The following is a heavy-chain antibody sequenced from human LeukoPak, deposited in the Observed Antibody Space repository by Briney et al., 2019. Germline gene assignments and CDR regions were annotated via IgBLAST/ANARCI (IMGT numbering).Heavy chain of an antibody. CDR2: IIPIFSTA. D-gene: IGHD2-21*02. J-gene: IGHJ4*02. CDR1: GGTFSSYA. CDR3: ARAGAYCGGDCYLVEYYFDY. Sequence: GASVKVSCKASGGTFSSYAISWVRQAPGQGLEWMGGIIPIFSTANYAQKFQGRVTITTDESTSTAYMELSSLRSEDTAVYYCARAGAYCGGDCYLVEYYFDYWGQGTLVTVSS. V-gene: IGHV1-69*05.